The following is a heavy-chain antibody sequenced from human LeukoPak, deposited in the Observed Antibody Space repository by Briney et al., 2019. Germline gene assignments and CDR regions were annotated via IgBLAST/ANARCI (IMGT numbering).Heavy chain of an antibody. CDR2: IKQDGSEK. CDR1: GFTFSSYA. J-gene: IGHJ4*02. V-gene: IGHV3-7*01. D-gene: IGHD3-16*01. CDR3: ARPRPGWSSVMPYFDY. Sequence: GGSLRLSCAASGFTFSSYAMSWVRQAPGKGLEWVANIKQDGSEKFYVDSVKGRFTISRDSAKNSLYLQMNSLRAEDTAVYYCARPRPGWSSVMPYFDYWGQGTLVTVSS.